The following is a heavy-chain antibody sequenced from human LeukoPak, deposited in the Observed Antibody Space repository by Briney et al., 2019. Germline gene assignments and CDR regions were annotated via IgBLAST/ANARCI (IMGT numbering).Heavy chain of an antibody. CDR3: ARGRKGGSAL. Sequence: SETLSLTCTVSGGSISSSTYYWGWIRQPPGKGLEWIGSIYYSGNTYYNPSLKSRVTISVDRANNQFSLKLSSVTAADTAFYYCARGRKGGSALWGQGTLVTVSS. D-gene: IGHD3-10*01. CDR1: GGSISSSTYY. CDR2: IYYSGNT. J-gene: IGHJ4*02. V-gene: IGHV4-39*07.